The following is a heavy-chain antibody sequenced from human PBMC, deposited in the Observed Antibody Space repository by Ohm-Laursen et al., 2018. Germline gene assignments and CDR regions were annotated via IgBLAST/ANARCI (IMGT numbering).Heavy chain of an antibody. Sequence: SLRLSCAASGFTFSSYWMSWVRQAPGKGLEWVANIKQDGGQQYYVDSVKGRFTISRDNAKNSLYLQMNSLRAEDTAVYFCAKPQEGDDYGGYWGQGTLVTVSS. V-gene: IGHV3-7*03. CDR2: IKQDGGQQ. CDR1: GFTFSSYW. D-gene: IGHD4-17*01. CDR3: AKPQEGDDYGGY. J-gene: IGHJ4*02.